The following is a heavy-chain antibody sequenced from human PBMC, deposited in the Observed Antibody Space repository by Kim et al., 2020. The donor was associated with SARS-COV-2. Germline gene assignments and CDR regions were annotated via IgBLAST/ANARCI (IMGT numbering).Heavy chain of an antibody. D-gene: IGHD3-10*01. Sequence: ASVKVSCKASGYTFTSYYMHWVRQAPGQGLEWMGIINPSGGSTSYAQKFQGRVTMTRDTSTSTVYMELSSLRSEDTAVYYCARDSWGRGTLPPPDYGSGGYYFDYWGQGTLVTVSS. V-gene: IGHV1-46*01. CDR3: ARDSWGRGTLPPPDYGSGGYYFDY. CDR1: GYTFTSYY. CDR2: INPSGGST. J-gene: IGHJ4*02.